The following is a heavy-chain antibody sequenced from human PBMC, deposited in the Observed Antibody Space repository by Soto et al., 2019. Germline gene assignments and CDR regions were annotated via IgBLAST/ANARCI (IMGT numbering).Heavy chain of an antibody. CDR2: IFPADSDT. V-gene: IGHV5-51*01. CDR1: AHSFTSYW. D-gene: IGHD2-15*01. J-gene: IGHJ4*02. CDR3: ARRFCSGGDCYSGFDS. Sequence: GESLKISCKGSAHSFTSYWIGWVRQTPGKGLEWMGIIFPADSDTRYSPSFQGQVTISADKSISTAYLQWSSLKASDTAIYYCARRFCSGGDCYSGFDSWGQGTLVTVSS.